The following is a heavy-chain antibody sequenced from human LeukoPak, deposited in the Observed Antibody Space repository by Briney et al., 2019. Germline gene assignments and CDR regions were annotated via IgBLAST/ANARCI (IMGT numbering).Heavy chain of an antibody. D-gene: IGHD6-6*01. CDR2: INPNSGGT. V-gene: IGHV1-2*06. CDR1: GYTFTGYY. CDR3: ALIKRGSPSYNY. J-gene: IGHJ4*02. Sequence: GASVKVSCKASGYTFTGYYMHWVRQAPGQGLEWMGRINPNSGGTNYAQKFQGRVTMTRDTSISAAYMELSRLRSDDTAVYYCALIKRGSPSYNYWGQGTLVTVSS.